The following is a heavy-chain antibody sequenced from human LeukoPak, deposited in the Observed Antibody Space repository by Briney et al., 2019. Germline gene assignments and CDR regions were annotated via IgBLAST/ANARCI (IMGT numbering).Heavy chain of an antibody. CDR1: VYTFTAYY. Sequence: ASVKVSCKTSVYTFTAYYIHWVRQATGHGLEWMGWMNPNSGNTGYAQKFQGRVTMTRNTSISTAYMELSSLRSEDTAVYYCARYSMVRGVMVSWFDPWGQGTLVTVSS. CDR3: ARYSMVRGVMVSWFDP. V-gene: IGHV1-8*02. J-gene: IGHJ5*02. D-gene: IGHD3-10*01. CDR2: MNPNSGNT.